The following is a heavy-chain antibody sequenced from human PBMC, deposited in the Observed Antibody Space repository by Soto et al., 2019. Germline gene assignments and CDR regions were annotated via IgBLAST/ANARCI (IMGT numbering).Heavy chain of an antibody. Sequence: ASVKVSCKASGYTFTGYYMHWVRQAPGQGLEWMGWINPNSGGTNYAQKFQGWVTMTRDTSISTAYMELSRLRSDDTAVYYCARERIAARPGYYYYGMDVWGQGTTVTVSS. CDR3: ARERIAARPGYYYYGMDV. D-gene: IGHD6-6*01. CDR2: INPNSGGT. CDR1: GYTFTGYY. J-gene: IGHJ6*02. V-gene: IGHV1-2*04.